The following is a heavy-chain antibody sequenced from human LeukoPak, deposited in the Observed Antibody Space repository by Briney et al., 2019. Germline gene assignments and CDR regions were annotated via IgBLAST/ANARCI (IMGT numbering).Heavy chain of an antibody. CDR1: GFTFSSYA. CDR2: ISGSGGST. V-gene: IGHV3-23*01. J-gene: IGHJ3*02. Sequence: GGSLRLSCAASGFTFSSYAMSWVRQAPGKGLEWVSAISGSGGSTYYADSVKGRFTISGDNSKNTLYLQMNSLRAEDTAVYYCAKDSFRRYDFWSGSPGDAFDIWGQGTMVTVSS. D-gene: IGHD3-3*01. CDR3: AKDSFRRYDFWSGSPGDAFDI.